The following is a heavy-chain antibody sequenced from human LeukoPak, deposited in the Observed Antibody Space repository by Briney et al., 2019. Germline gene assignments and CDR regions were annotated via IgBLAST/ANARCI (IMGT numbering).Heavy chain of an antibody. J-gene: IGHJ4*02. D-gene: IGHD6-13*01. CDR2: ISRDSVDV. CDR3: AKGGIIPAAVFDF. CDR1: GFIFEDYA. Sequence: GGSLRLSCAASGFIFEDYAMHWVRQVPGKGLEWVSHISRDSVDVVYAESVKGRFTISRDNAKNSLFLQMNSLRPEDTALYYCAKGGIIPAAVFDFWGQGTLVAVS. V-gene: IGHV3-9*01.